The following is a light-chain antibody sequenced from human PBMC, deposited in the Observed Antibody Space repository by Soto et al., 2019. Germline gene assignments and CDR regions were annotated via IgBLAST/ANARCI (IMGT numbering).Light chain of an antibody. Sequence: EIVLTQSPGTLSLSPGERATLSCGASQIVNSDYFAWFQLKPGQAPRLLIYGASRRATGIPDRFSGSGSGTDFPLTINRLEPEDFAMYYCQQYVNSPGTFGQGSRIEIK. V-gene: IGKV3-20*01. J-gene: IGKJ1*01. CDR2: GAS. CDR1: QIVNSDY. CDR3: QQYVNSPGT.